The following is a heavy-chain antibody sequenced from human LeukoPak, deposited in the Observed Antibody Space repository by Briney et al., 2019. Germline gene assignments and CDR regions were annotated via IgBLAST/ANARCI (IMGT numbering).Heavy chain of an antibody. D-gene: IGHD4-23*01. V-gene: IGHV4-31*03. Sequence: SETLSLTCTVSGGSISSGGYYWSWIRQHPGKGLKWIGYIYYSGSTYYNPSLKSRVTISVDTSKNQFSLKLSSVTAADTAVYYCARSTTVVTRYFDYWGQGTLVTVSS. CDR3: ARSTTVVTRYFDY. J-gene: IGHJ4*02. CDR2: IYYSGST. CDR1: GGSISSGGYY.